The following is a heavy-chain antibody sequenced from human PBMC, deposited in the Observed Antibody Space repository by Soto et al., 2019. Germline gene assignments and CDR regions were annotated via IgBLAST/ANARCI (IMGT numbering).Heavy chain of an antibody. CDR1: GGTFSIYG. D-gene: IGHD2-8*02. CDR2: IIPILTTP. CDR3: XXXXXIAPTGEXXXDV. J-gene: IGHJ6*01. V-gene: IGHV1-69*01. Sequence: QVQLVQSGAEVKKTGSSVKVSCKASGGTFSIYGFSWVRQAPGQGPEWIGGIIPILTTPNYAQKFQGRVTIVAXESTTTVYMELSSLXXXXXXXXXXXXXXXIAPTGEXXXDVWGQ.